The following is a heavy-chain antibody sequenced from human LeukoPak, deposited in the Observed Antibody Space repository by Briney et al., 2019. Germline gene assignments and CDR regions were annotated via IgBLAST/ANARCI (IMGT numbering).Heavy chain of an antibody. J-gene: IGHJ4*02. Sequence: GASVKVSCKASGYTFTTYGISWVRQAPGQGLEWMGWISTYNGNTNYAQILQGRVTMTTDTSTSTAYMELRGLRSDDTAVFYCATTTATSGSSLYWGQGTLVTVSS. CDR3: ATTTATSGSSLY. CDR1: GYTFTTYG. CDR2: ISTYNGNT. D-gene: IGHD5-12*01. V-gene: IGHV1-18*01.